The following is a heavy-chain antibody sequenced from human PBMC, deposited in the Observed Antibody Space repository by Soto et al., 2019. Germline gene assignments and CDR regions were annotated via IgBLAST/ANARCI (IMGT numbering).Heavy chain of an antibody. V-gene: IGHV1-3*01. J-gene: IGHJ4*02. CDR3: APSRRIAVAGPIDY. Sequence: QVQLVQSGAEVKKPGASVKVSCKASGYTFTSYAMHWVRQAPGHRLEWMGWINAGNGNTKYSQKFQGRVTITRDTSACTAYMELSSLRSEDTAVYYCAPSRRIAVAGPIDYWGQGTLVTVSS. D-gene: IGHD6-19*01. CDR1: GYTFTSYA. CDR2: INAGNGNT.